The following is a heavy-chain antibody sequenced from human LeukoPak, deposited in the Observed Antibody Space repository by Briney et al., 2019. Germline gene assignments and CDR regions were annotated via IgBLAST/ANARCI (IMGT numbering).Heavy chain of an antibody. V-gene: IGHV1-18*01. D-gene: IGHD1-20*01. J-gene: IGHJ5*02. CDR3: ARGSSIPDANWFDP. CDR1: GYTFTSYG. Sequence: PLASVKVSCKTSGYTFTSYGINWVRQAPGQGLEWMGWISVYNGNTNYAQKLQGRVTMTADTSTRTAYMELRDLRSDDTAVYYCARGSSIPDANWFDPWGQGTLVTVSS. CDR2: ISVYNGNT.